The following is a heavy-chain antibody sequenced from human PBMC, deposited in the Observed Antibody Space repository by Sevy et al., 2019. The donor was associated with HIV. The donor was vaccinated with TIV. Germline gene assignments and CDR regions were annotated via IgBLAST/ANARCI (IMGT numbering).Heavy chain of an antibody. CDR2: ISGSSNYI. D-gene: IGHD1-26*01. Sequence: GESLKISCSASEFTLSSYNMNWVRQAPGKGLEWVSSISGSSNYIYYAESVKGRIRISRDNVKDTLYLQMNSLRADETAVYYCARGPPDGSYDYFDYWGQGTLVTVSS. CDR1: EFTLSSYN. J-gene: IGHJ4*02. V-gene: IGHV3-21*06. CDR3: ARGPPDGSYDYFDY.